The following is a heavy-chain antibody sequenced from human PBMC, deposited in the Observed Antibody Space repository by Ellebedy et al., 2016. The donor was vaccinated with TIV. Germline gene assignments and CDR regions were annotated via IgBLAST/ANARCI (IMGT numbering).Heavy chain of an antibody. D-gene: IGHD2/OR15-2a*01. J-gene: IGHJ4*02. CDR2: IKEDGSEK. V-gene: IGHV3-7*01. Sequence: GGSLRLSXAASGFTFSSYWMSWVRQAPGKGLEWVANIKEDGSEKYYVDSVKGRFTPFTISRDNAKNSLYLQMNSLRAEDTAVYYCARAGALRYYPFDYWGQGTLVTVSS. CDR1: GFTFSSYW. CDR3: ARAGALRYYPFDY.